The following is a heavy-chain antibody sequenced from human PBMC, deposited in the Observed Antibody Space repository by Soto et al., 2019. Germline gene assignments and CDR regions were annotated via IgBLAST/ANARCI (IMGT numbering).Heavy chain of an antibody. Sequence: EVQLLESGGGLVQPGGSLRLSCAASGFTFSSYAMSWVRQAPGKGLEWVSVISASGGSTYYADSVKGRFTISRDNSKNTLYLQMNSLRAEDTAVYYCAKPRSVAGRSDFDYWGQGTLVTVSS. D-gene: IGHD6-19*01. CDR1: GFTFSSYA. V-gene: IGHV3-23*01. CDR3: AKPRSVAGRSDFDY. J-gene: IGHJ4*02. CDR2: ISASGGST.